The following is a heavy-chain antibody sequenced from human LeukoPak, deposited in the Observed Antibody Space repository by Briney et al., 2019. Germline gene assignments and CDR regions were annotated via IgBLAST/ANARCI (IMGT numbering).Heavy chain of an antibody. J-gene: IGHJ4*02. CDR3: ARLPANYYGSGRYFDY. CDR1: GGSISSSSYY. CDR2: IYYSGST. V-gene: IGHV4-39*01. Sequence: SETLSLTCTVSGGSISSSSYYWGWIRQPPGKGLEWIGSIYYSGSTYYNPSLKSRVTISVDTSKNQFSLKLSSVTAADTAVYYCARLPANYYGSGRYFDYWGQGTLVTVFS. D-gene: IGHD3-10*01.